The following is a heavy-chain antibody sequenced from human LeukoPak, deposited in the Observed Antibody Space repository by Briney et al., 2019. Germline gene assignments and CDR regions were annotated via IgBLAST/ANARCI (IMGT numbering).Heavy chain of an antibody. CDR3: AHRAGQQLLSAEYFQH. CDR2: IYWDDDK. Sequence: KESGPTLVKPTQTLTLTCTFSGFSLNTRGVGVGWIRQPPGKALEWLALIYWDDDKRYSPSLKSRLTITKDTSKNQVVLTMTNMDPVDTATYYCAHRAGQQLLSAEYFQHWGQGTLVTVSS. CDR1: GFSLNTRGVG. D-gene: IGHD6-13*01. J-gene: IGHJ1*01. V-gene: IGHV2-5*02.